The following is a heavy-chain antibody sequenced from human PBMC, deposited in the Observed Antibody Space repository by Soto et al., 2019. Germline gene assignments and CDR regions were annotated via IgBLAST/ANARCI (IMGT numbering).Heavy chain of an antibody. Sequence: GGSLRLSCAASGFTVSSNYMSWVRQAPGKGLEWVSVIYSGGSTYYADSVKGRFTISRDNSKNTLYLQMNSLRAEDTAVYYCANHCSSTSCYEAPYYYYYYMDVWGKGTKVTVSS. CDR2: IYSGGST. V-gene: IGHV3-66*01. D-gene: IGHD2-2*01. CDR3: ANHCSSTSCYEAPYYYYYYMDV. CDR1: GFTVSSNY. J-gene: IGHJ6*03.